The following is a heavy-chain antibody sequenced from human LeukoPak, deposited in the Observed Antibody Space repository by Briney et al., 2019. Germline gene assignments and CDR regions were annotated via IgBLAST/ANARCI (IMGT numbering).Heavy chain of an antibody. CDR3: AKEVKAATNWFDP. J-gene: IGHJ5*02. Sequence: GSLKLSCAASGFTFSSYATSWVRQAPGKGLEWVSAISFSGTNTYYADSVKGRFTISRDNLKNTLYLQMNSLGAEDTAVYFCAKEVKAATNWFDPWGQGTLVTVSS. D-gene: IGHD6-25*01. CDR1: GFTFSSYA. V-gene: IGHV3-23*01. CDR2: ISFSGTNT.